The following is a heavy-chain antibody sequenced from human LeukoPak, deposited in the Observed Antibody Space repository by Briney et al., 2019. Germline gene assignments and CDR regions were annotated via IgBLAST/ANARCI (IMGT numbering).Heavy chain of an antibody. CDR2: IHHSGST. CDR3: VTRPQYYYGSGSYPNAFDI. Sequence: SETLSLTCAVYGGSFSGYYWSWIRQPPGKGLEWIGEIHHSGSTNYNPSLKSRVTISLDTSTNQFSLELSSVTAADTTAYHCVTRPQYYYGSGSYPNAFDIWGQGTMVTVSS. D-gene: IGHD3-10*01. CDR1: GGSFSGYY. J-gene: IGHJ3*02. V-gene: IGHV4-34*01.